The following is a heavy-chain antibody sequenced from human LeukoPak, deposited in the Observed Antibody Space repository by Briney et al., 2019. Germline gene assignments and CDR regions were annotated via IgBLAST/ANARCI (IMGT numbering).Heavy chain of an antibody. Sequence: TGGSLRLSCAASGFTFSSYAMSWVRQAPGKGLEWVSAISGSGGSTYYADSVKGRFTISRDNSKNTLYLQMNSLRAEDTAVYYCARDLRDSSGYEDNWFDPWGQGTLVTVSS. D-gene: IGHD3-22*01. J-gene: IGHJ5*02. CDR3: ARDLRDSSGYEDNWFDP. CDR2: ISGSGGST. V-gene: IGHV3-23*01. CDR1: GFTFSSYA.